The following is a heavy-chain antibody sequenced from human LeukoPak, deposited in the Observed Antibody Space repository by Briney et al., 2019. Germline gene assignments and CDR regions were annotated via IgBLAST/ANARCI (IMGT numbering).Heavy chain of an antibody. Sequence: GASVKVSCKASGYTFTSYGISWVRQAPGQGLEWMGWISAYNGNTNYAQKLQGRVTMTTDTSTSTAYMELRSLRSDNTAVYYCARDLGYYYREYYFDYWGQGTLVTVSS. CDR2: ISAYNGNT. CDR1: GYTFTSYG. CDR3: ARDLGYYYREYYFDY. V-gene: IGHV1-18*01. J-gene: IGHJ4*02. D-gene: IGHD3-22*01.